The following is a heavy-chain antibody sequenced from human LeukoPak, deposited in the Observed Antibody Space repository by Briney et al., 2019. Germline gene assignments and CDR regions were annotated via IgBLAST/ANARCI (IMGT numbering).Heavy chain of an antibody. D-gene: IGHD5-18*01. CDR2: ILYDGKTK. CDR1: GFTFSIYA. V-gene: IGHV3-30*04. J-gene: IGHJ4*02. CDR3: ASEEYSYGYFDY. Sequence: GGSLRLSCVASGFTFSIYAMHWVRQAPGKGLEWVAIILYDGKTKFYTDSVKGRFTISRDNSKNTLYLQMNSLRAEDTAVYYCASEEYSYGYFDYWGQGTLVTVSS.